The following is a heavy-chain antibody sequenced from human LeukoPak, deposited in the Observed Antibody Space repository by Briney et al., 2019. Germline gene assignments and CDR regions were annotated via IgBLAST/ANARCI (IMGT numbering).Heavy chain of an antibody. J-gene: IGHJ4*02. D-gene: IGHD3-3*01. CDR3: ARESGDYDFWSGYYRGAFDH. CDR1: GGSFSGYY. V-gene: IGHV4-34*01. CDR2: INHSGST. Sequence: SETLSLTCAVYGGSFSGYYWSWIRQPPGKGLEWIGEINHSGSTNYNPSLKSRVTISVDTSKNQFSLKLSSVTAADTAVYYCARESGDYDFWSGYYRGAFDHWGQGTLVTVSS.